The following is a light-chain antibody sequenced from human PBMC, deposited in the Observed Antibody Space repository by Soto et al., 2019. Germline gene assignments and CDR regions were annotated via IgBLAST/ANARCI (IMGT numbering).Light chain of an antibody. CDR2: GNT. CDR3: QSYDSSLGGFYV. CDR1: SSSIGAGYD. V-gene: IGLV1-40*01. J-gene: IGLJ1*01. Sequence: QSVLTQPPSVSGAPGQRVTISCTGSSSSIGAGYDVHWYQQLPGTVPKLLIFGNTNRPPGVPARFSASKSGTSASLAITGLQAEDEADYYCQSYDSSLGGFYVFGTGTKLTV.